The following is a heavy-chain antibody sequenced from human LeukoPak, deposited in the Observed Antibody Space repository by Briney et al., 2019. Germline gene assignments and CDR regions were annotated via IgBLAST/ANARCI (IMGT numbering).Heavy chain of an antibody. CDR3: VSRRVGGAAAVGTEFDY. CDR1: GFTFSNFW. D-gene: IGHD6-13*01. Sequence: GGSLRLSCAASGFTFSNFWMGWVRQAPGKGLEWVANIKQDVNERSYADSVKGRFTISRDNARKSVYLQMNSLRVEDAAVYYCVSRRVGGAAAVGTEFDYWGQGTLVTVSS. V-gene: IGHV3-7*01. CDR2: IKQDVNER. J-gene: IGHJ4*02.